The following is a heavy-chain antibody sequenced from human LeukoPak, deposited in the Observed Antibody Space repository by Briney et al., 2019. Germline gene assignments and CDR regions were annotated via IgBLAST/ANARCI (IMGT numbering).Heavy chain of an antibody. J-gene: IGHJ6*02. CDR2: IYPGDSDT. CDR3: ARSAYGSGSSYNYYGMDV. CDR1: GFRFGNRR. V-gene: IGHV5-51*01. D-gene: IGHD3-10*01. Sequence: GGSLQISCEGSGFRFGNRRIGGVRPMPGKGVDGVGIIYPGDSDTIYSPAFESRVTISADTSITAAYLQWSSLKASDTAMSYCARSAYGSGSSYNYYGMDVWGQGTTVTVSS.